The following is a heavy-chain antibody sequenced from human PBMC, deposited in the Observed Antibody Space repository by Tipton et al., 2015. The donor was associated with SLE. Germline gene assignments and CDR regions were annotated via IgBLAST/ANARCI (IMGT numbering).Heavy chain of an antibody. CDR2: IYYSGST. CDR3: AGVDGGGMGYYYYMDV. Sequence: TLSLTCTVSGGSISSYYWSWIRQPPGKGLEWIGYIYYSGSTNYNPSLKSRVTISVDTSKNQFSLKLSSVTAADTAVYYCAGVDGGGMGYYYYMDVWGKGTTVTVSS. D-gene: IGHD3-10*01. V-gene: IGHV4-59*01. J-gene: IGHJ6*03. CDR1: GGSISSYY.